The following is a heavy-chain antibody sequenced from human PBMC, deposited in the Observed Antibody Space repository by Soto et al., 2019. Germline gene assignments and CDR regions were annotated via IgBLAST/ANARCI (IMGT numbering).Heavy chain of an antibody. CDR3: ARQRDPYGYCISTSCYMGPYYYYGMDV. J-gene: IGHJ6*02. CDR1: GFSSSSSNW. D-gene: IGHD2-2*02. CDR2: IYHSGST. Sequence: SETLSLTCAVSGFSSSSSNWLIWVRQPPGKGLEWIGEIYHSGSTNYNPSLKSRVTISVDKSKNQFSLKLSSVTAADTAMYYCARQRDPYGYCISTSCYMGPYYYYGMDVWGQGTTVTVSS. V-gene: IGHV4-4*02.